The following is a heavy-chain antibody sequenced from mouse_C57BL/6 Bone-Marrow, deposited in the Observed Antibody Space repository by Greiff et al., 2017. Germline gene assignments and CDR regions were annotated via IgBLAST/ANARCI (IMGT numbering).Heavy chain of an antibody. CDR2: IDPENGDT. CDR3: TTVSGGKAMDY. D-gene: IGHD1-1*01. J-gene: IGHJ4*01. CDR1: SFNIKDDY. V-gene: IGHV14-4*01. Sequence: EVKLVESGAELVRPGASVKLSCTASSFNIKDDYMHWVKQRPEQGLEWIGWIDPENGDTEYASKFQGKATITADTSSNTAYLQLSSLTSEDTAVYYCTTVSGGKAMDYWGQGTSVTVSS.